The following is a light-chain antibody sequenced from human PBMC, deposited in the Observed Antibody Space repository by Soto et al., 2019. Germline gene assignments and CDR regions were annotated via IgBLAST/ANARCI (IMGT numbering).Light chain of an antibody. CDR2: DVS. V-gene: IGLV2-14*01. Sequence: QSALTQPASVSGSPGQSITISCTGTSSDVGGYNYVSWYQQHPGKAPKLMIYDVSNRPSGVSNRFSDSKSGNTASLTISGLQAEDEADYYCSSYTSSSTLTFGTGTKLTVL. CDR3: SSYTSSSTLT. CDR1: SSDVGGYNY. J-gene: IGLJ1*01.